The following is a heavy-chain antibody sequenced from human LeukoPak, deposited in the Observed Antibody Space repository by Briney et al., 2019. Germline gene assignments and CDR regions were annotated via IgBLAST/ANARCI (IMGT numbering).Heavy chain of an antibody. J-gene: IGHJ4*02. D-gene: IGHD3-10*01. CDR3: ASIWFGESYSGDF. CDR2: INPNSGGT. CDR1: GYTFTDYY. V-gene: IGHV1-2*02. Sequence: ASVKVSCRASGYTFTDYYMHWVRHAPGEGLEWREWINPNSGGTNYAQRFQGRVPMTRNTSISTAYMELSRPTSDDTAVYYCASIWFGESYSGDFCGQGTLVTVSS.